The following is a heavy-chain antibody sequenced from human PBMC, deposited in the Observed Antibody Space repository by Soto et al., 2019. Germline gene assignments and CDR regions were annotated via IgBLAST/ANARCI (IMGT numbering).Heavy chain of an antibody. V-gene: IGHV4-31*03. CDR3: ARILGYCSGGSCYSVFPWFDP. J-gene: IGHJ5*02. CDR1: GGSISSGGYY. Sequence: SETLSLTCTVSGGSISSGGYYWSWIRQHPGKGLEWIGYIYYSGSTYYNPSLKSRVTISVDTSKNQFSLKLSSVTAADTAVYYCARILGYCSGGSCYSVFPWFDPWGQGTLVTVSS. CDR2: IYYSGST. D-gene: IGHD2-15*01.